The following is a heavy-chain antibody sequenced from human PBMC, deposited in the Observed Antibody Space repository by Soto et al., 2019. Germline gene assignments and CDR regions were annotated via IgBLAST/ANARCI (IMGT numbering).Heavy chain of an antibody. Sequence: GESLKISCKGSGYIFTSYWIGWVRHMPGKGLEWMGIIYPGDSDTRYSPSFQGQVTISADKSISTAYLQWSSLKASDTAMYYCARGVGTTSSYYYDCYGMDVWGQGTTVVVSS. J-gene: IGHJ6*02. CDR2: IYPGDSDT. CDR1: GYIFTSYW. CDR3: ARGVGTTSSYYYDCYGMDV. V-gene: IGHV5-51*01. D-gene: IGHD1-1*01.